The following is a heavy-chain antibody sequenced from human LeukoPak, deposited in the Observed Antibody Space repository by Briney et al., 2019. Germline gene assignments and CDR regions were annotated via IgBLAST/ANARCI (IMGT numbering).Heavy chain of an antibody. J-gene: IGHJ4*02. CDR2: ISYSGGTT. D-gene: IGHD6-19*01. CDR3: ARGYSTGWQYLGYFAY. CDR1: GFTFRRAE. Sequence: GGSLRLSCAASGFTFRRAEMNWVRQAPGKGLEWISHISYSGGTTYYAEAVKGRFTISRDNAQQSVYLQMNSLRVDDTAVYYCARGYSTGWQYLGYFAYWGQGVLVTVSS. V-gene: IGHV3-48*03.